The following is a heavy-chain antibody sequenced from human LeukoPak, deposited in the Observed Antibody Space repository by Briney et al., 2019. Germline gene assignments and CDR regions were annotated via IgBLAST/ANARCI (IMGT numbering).Heavy chain of an antibody. J-gene: IGHJ6*04. CDR1: GGSFSGYY. CDR2: INHSGST. D-gene: IGHD3-10*01. CDR3: ARGGGGYGSGTPHYYYGMDV. Sequence: SETLSLTCAVYGGSFSGYYWSWIRQPPWKGLEWIGQINHSGSTNYNPSLMSRVTISVDTSKNQFSLKLSSVTAADTAVYYCARGGGGYGSGTPHYYYGMDVWGKGTTVTVSS. V-gene: IGHV4-34*01.